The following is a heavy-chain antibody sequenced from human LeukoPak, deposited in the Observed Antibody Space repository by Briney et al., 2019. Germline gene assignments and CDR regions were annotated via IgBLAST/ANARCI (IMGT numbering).Heavy chain of an antibody. Sequence: SETLSLTCTVSGGSISTYYWSWIRQPPGKGLEWIGYIYHSGSTKYNPSLKSRVTISVDTSKNQFSLKLSSVTAADTAVYYCARSFVAIDSSGYYRYDAFDIWGQGTMVTVSS. CDR1: GGSISTYY. D-gene: IGHD3-22*01. CDR2: IYHSGST. V-gene: IGHV4-59*01. CDR3: ARSFVAIDSSGYYRYDAFDI. J-gene: IGHJ3*02.